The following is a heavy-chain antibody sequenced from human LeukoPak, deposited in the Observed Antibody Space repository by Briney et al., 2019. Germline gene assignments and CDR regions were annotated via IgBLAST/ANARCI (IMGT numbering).Heavy chain of an antibody. CDR2: IYYSGST. CDR3: ARSPYSGSYYGAFDI. J-gene: IGHJ3*02. CDR1: GGSISSYY. D-gene: IGHD1-26*01. V-gene: IGHV4-59*01. Sequence: PSETLSLTCTVSGGSISSYYWSWIRQPPGKGLEWIGYIYYSGSTNYNPSLKSRVTISVDTSKSQFSLKLSSVTAADTAVYYCARSPYSGSYYGAFDIWGQGTMVTVSS.